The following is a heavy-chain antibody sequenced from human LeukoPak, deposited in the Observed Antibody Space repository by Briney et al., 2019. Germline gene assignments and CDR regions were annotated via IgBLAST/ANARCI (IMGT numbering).Heavy chain of an antibody. CDR1: GFSLSTSGVG. Sequence: SGPTLLKPTQTLTLTCTFSGFSLSTSGVGVGWIRQPPGKALEWLALIYWDDDKRYSPSLKSRLTITKDTSKNQVVLTMTNMDPVDTATYYCARQNYYYDSSGYFNWFDPWGQGTLVTVSS. CDR3: ARQNYYYDSSGYFNWFDP. CDR2: IYWDDDK. J-gene: IGHJ5*02. D-gene: IGHD3-22*01. V-gene: IGHV2-5*02.